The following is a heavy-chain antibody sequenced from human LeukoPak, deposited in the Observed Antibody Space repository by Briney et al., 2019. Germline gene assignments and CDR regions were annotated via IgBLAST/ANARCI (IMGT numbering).Heavy chain of an antibody. J-gene: IGHJ4*02. D-gene: IGHD2-21*02. CDR2: IRSKAYGGTT. CDR3: TRGGGNCGGDCPYYFDY. V-gene: IGHV3-49*04. Sequence: GGSPRLSCTASGFTFGDYAMSWVRQAPGKGLEWVGFIRSKAYGGTTEYAASVKGRFTISRDDSKSIAYLQMNSLKTEDTAVYYCTRGGGNCGGDCPYYFDYWGQGTLVTVSS. CDR1: GFTFGDYA.